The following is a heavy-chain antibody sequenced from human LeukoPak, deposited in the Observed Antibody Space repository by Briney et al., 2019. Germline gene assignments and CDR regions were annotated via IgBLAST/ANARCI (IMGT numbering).Heavy chain of an antibody. Sequence: GGSLGLSCAASGFTFDDYAMHWVRQAPGKGLEWVSGISWNSGSIGYADSVKGRFTISRDNAKNSLYLQMNSLRAEDTALYYCAKERVGAGIDYWGQGTLVTVSS. CDR1: GFTFDDYA. D-gene: IGHD1-26*01. CDR2: ISWNSGSI. V-gene: IGHV3-9*01. J-gene: IGHJ4*02. CDR3: AKERVGAGIDY.